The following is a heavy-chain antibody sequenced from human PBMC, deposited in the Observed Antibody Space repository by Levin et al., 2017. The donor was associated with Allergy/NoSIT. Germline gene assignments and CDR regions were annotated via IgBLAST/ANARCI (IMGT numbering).Heavy chain of an antibody. D-gene: IGHD4-11*01. V-gene: IGHV3-23*01. CDR2: ITYTGSAT. J-gene: IGHJ4*02. CDR1: RSTFSTYG. CDR3: AKDSSNRWFDY. Sequence: GGSLRLSCAASRSTFSTYGMSWVRQAPGKGPDWVATITYTGSATYYPDSVRGRFTISRDNSKNTLYLQMNILRVEDTALYYCAKDSSNRWFDYWGLGTLVTVCS.